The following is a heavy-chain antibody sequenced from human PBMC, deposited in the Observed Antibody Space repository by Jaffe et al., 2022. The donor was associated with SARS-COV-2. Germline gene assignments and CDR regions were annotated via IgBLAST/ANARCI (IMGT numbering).Heavy chain of an antibody. J-gene: IGHJ4*02. CDR1: GFTFSSYS. V-gene: IGHV3-21*01. Sequence: EVQLVESGGGLVKPGGSLRLSCAASGFTFSSYSMNWVRQAPGKGLEWVSSISSSSSYIYYADSVKGRFTISRDNAKNSLYLQMNSLRAEDTAVYYCASLQIAVAGPFDYWGQGTLVTVSS. CDR3: ASLQIAVAGPFDY. D-gene: IGHD6-19*01. CDR2: ISSSSSYI.